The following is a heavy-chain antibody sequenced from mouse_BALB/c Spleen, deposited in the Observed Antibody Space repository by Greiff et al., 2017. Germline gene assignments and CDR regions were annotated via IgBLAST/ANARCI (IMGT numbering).Heavy chain of an antibody. V-gene: IGHV1S137*01. Sequence: VQLQQSGAELVRPGVSVKISCKGSGYTFTDYAMHWVKQSHAKSLEWIGVISTYYGDASYNQKFKGKATMTVDKSSSTAYMELARLTSEDSAIYYCARRGDGYLLYYFDYWGQGTTLTVSS. J-gene: IGHJ2*01. CDR1: GYTFTDYA. D-gene: IGHD2-3*01. CDR3: ARRGDGYLLYYFDY. CDR2: ISTYYGDA.